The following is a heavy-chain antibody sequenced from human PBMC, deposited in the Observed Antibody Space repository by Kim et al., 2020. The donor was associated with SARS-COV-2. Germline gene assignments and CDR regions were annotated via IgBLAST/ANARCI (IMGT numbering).Heavy chain of an antibody. Sequence: SETLSLTCTVYDGSFSDYYWSWIRQSPGKGLEWIGEINHSGSTNYNPSLKSRVTISVNTSKSQFSLKLSSVTAADSAVYFCARGRVPTYYYDSGRQTHGIDVWGQGTTVTVSS. J-gene: IGHJ6*02. D-gene: IGHD3-10*01. CDR1: DGSFSDYY. CDR3: ARGRVPTYYYDSGRQTHGIDV. V-gene: IGHV4-34*01. CDR2: INHSGST.